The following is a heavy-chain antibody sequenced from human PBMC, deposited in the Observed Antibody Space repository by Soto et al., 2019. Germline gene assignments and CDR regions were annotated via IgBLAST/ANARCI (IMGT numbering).Heavy chain of an antibody. CDR3: TIPSSGMFYFDF. D-gene: IGHD1-26*01. CDR2: IIPIFGKA. V-gene: IGHV1-69*12. J-gene: IGHJ4*02. CDR1: GGTFSTYA. Sequence: QVLLVQSGAEVRKPGSSVKVSCKASGGTFSTYAITWVRQAPGQGLEWMGGIIPIFGKANYAQKFQGRVTMTADDSASTAYRELTSRRSEDTAVYYCTIPSSGMFYFDFWGQGTLVTVSS.